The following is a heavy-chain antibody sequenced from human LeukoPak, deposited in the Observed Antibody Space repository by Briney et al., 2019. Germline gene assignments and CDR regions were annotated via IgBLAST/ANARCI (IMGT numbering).Heavy chain of an antibody. Sequence: GASVKVSCKASGYTFTSYGISWVRQAPGQGLEWMGWISAYNGNTNYAQKLQGRVTMTTDTSTSTAYMELRSLRSDDTAVYYCASNLYYYDSSGYYYYYGMDVWGQGTTVTVSS. V-gene: IGHV1-18*01. D-gene: IGHD3-22*01. CDR3: ASNLYYYDSSGYYYYYGMDV. CDR2: ISAYNGNT. CDR1: GYTFTSYG. J-gene: IGHJ6*02.